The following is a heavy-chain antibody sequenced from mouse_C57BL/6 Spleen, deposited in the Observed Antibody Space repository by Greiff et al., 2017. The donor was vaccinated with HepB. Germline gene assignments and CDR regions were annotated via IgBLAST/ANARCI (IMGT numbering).Heavy chain of an antibody. D-gene: IGHD2-4*01. CDR2: ISSGGSYT. J-gene: IGHJ4*01. CDR3: ARRGYDYDGYYYAMDY. V-gene: IGHV5-6*02. Sequence: DVKLVESGGDLVKPGGSLKLSCAASGFTFSSYGMPWVRQTPDKRLEWVATISSGGSYTYYPDSVKGRFTISRDNAKNTLYLQMSSLKSEDTAMYYCARRGYDYDGYYYAMDYWGQGTSVTVSS. CDR1: GFTFSSYG.